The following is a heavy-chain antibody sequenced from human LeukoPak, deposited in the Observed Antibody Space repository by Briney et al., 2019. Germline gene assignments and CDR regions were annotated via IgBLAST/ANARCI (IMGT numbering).Heavy chain of an antibody. J-gene: IGHJ4*01. CDR3: ARSYDYVWGSYRPFYYFDY. V-gene: IGHV3-7*01. D-gene: IGHD3-16*02. CDR2: IKQDGSEK. Sequence: GGSLRLSCAASGFTFSNAWMSWVRQAPGKGLEWVANIKQDGSEKYYVDSVKGRFTISRDNAKNSLYLQMNSLRAEDTAVYYCARSYDYVWGSYRPFYYFDYWGQEPWSPSPQ. CDR1: GFTFSNAW.